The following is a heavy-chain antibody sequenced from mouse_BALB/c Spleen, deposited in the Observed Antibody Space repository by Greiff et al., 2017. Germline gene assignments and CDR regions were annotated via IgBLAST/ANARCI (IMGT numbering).Heavy chain of an antibody. D-gene: IGHD1-2*01. V-gene: IGHV1-87*01. CDR2: IYPGDGDT. J-gene: IGHJ4*01. CDR1: GYTFTSYW. CDR3: ARSGTTATMDY. Sequence: QVQLKESGAELARPGASVKLSCKASGYTFTSYWMQWVKQRPGQGLEWIGAIYPGDGDTRYTQKFKGKATLTADKSSSTAYMQLSSLASEDSAVYYCARSGTTATMDYWGQGTSVTVSS.